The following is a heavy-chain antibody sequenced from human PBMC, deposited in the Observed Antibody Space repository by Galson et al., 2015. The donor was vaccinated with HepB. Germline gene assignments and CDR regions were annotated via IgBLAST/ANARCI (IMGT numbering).Heavy chain of an antibody. CDR2: IGSSGGTI. J-gene: IGHJ4*02. CDR3: ARGRFFDS. V-gene: IGHV3-48*01. Sequence: SLRLSCAASGLTFSSFSMNWVRQAPGKGLEWVSYIGSSGGTIYYADSVKGRFTISRDNAKNSLYLQMNSLRAEDTAVYYCARGRFFDSWGQGTLVTVSS. CDR1: GLTFSSFS.